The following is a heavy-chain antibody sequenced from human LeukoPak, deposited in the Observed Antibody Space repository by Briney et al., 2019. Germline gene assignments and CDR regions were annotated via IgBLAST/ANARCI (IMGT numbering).Heavy chain of an antibody. D-gene: IGHD2-15*01. CDR1: GGSFSGYY. J-gene: IGHJ4*02. CDR2: INHSGST. CDR3: ARHVGYCTGGSCYSGSCFDY. V-gene: IGHV4-34*01. Sequence: SETLSLTCAVYGGSFSGYYWSWIRQPPGKGLEWIGEINHSGSTNYNPSLKSRVTVSVDTSKNQFSLKLSSVTAADTAGYYCARHVGYCTGGSCYSGSCFDYWGQGTLVTVSS.